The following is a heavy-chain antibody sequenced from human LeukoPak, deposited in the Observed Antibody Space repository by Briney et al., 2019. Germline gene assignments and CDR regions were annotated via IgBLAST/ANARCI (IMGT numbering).Heavy chain of an antibody. V-gene: IGHV1-18*04. D-gene: IGHD1-1*01. CDR2: ISAYNGNT. J-gene: IGHJ6*04. CDR3: ARTDNWKLGWGYYYGMDV. CDR1: GYTFTSYG. Sequence: ASVKVSCKASGYTFTSYGISWVRQAPGQGLEWMGWISAYNGNTNYAQKLQGRVTMTTDTSTSTAYMGLRSLRSDDTAVYYCARTDNWKLGWGYYYGMDVWGKGTAVTVSS.